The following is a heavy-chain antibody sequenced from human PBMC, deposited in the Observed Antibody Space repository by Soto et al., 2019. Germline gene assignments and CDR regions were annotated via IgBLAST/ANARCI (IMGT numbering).Heavy chain of an antibody. CDR3: ARDPEPTVTTKFDY. CDR2: ISSSSSTI. CDR1: GFTFSSYS. Sequence: GGSLRLSCAASGFTFSSYSMNWVRQAPGKGLEWVSYISSSSSTIYYADSVKGRFTISRDNAKNSLYLQMNSLRAEDTAVYYCARDPEPTVTTKFDYWGQGTLVTVSS. V-gene: IGHV3-48*01. J-gene: IGHJ4*02. D-gene: IGHD4-17*01.